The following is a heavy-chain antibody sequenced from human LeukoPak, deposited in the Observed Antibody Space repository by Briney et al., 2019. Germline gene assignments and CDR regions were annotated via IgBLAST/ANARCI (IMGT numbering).Heavy chain of an antibody. V-gene: IGHV3-66*04. D-gene: IGHD1-26*01. CDR1: GFTVSSHY. CDR3: ARLGVGASYYYYSGLDV. J-gene: IGHJ6*02. Sequence: GGSLRLSCAASGFTVSSHYMTWVRQAPGKGLEWVSIIYSGGGTFYTDSVKGKFTISRDNSKNTLYLQMNSLRAEDTAAYYCARLGVGASYYYYSGLDVWGQGTTVTVSS. CDR2: IYSGGGT.